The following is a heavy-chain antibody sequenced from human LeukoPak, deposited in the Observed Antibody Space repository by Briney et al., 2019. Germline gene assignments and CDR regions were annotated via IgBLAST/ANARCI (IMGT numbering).Heavy chain of an antibody. J-gene: IGHJ4*02. CDR2: MYYSGTI. D-gene: IGHD3-10*01. V-gene: IGHV4-39*01. CDR1: GGSISSNSHY. CDR3: ARLYGSGSYHIRNDY. Sequence: PSETLSLTCTVSGGSISSNSHYWGWIRQPPGKGLEWIGSMYYSGTIYYNPSLKSRVTISVDTSKNQFSLKLSSVTAADTAVYYCARLYGSGSYHIRNDYWGQGTLVTISS.